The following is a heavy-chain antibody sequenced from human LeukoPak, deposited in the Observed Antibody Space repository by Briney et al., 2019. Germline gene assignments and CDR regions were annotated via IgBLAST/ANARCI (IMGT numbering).Heavy chain of an antibody. V-gene: IGHV3-48*02. CDR3: ARGTYYNSGSYYNRRDYFDY. CDR1: GFTLGSYS. D-gene: IGHD3-10*01. CDR2: ISGSSNAI. Sequence: GGSLRLSCAASGFTLGSYSMNWVRQTPGKGLEWVSYISGSSNAIYYADSMKGRFTISRDNGKNSLYLQMSSLRDEDTAVYYCARGTYYNSGSYYNRRDYFDYWGQGTLVTVSS. J-gene: IGHJ4*02.